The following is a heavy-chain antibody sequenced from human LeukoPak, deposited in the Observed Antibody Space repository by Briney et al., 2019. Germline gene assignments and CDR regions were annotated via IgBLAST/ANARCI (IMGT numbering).Heavy chain of an antibody. J-gene: IGHJ4*02. CDR2: IGAYNGNT. V-gene: IGHV1-18*01. Sequence: ASVKVSCKASGYTFTSYGISWVRQAPGQGLEWMGWIGAYNGNTNYAQKLQGRVTMTTDTSTSTAYMELRSLRSDDTAVYYCARVWDYDSSGYDDYWGQGTLVTVSS. CDR1: GYTFTSYG. D-gene: IGHD3-22*01. CDR3: ARVWDYDSSGYDDY.